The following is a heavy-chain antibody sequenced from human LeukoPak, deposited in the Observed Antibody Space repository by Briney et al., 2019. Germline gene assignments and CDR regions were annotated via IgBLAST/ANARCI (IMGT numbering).Heavy chain of an antibody. CDR1: GFTFSSYG. V-gene: IGHV3-48*01. Sequence: PGGSLRLSCAASGFTFSSYGMHWVRQAPGKGLEWVSYISSSSSTIYYADSVKSRFTISRDNAKNSLYLQMNSLRAEDTAVYYCARDRGYSYGEGDAFDIWGQGTMVTVSS. D-gene: IGHD5-18*01. J-gene: IGHJ3*02. CDR2: ISSSSSTI. CDR3: ARDRGYSYGEGDAFDI.